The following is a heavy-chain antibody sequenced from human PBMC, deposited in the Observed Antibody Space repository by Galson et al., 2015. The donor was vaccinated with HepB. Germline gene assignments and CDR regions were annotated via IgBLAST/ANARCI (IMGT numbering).Heavy chain of an antibody. Sequence: SLRLSCAASGFTFSSYGMHWVRRAPGKGLEWVAFIRYDGSNKYYADSVKGRFTISRDNSKNTLYLQMNSLRAEDTAVYYCAIQGIAAAGTGGNYYYYYGMDVWGQGTTVTVSS. D-gene: IGHD6-13*01. V-gene: IGHV3-30*02. CDR3: AIQGIAAAGTGGNYYYYYGMDV. CDR1: GFTFSSYG. CDR2: IRYDGSNK. J-gene: IGHJ6*02.